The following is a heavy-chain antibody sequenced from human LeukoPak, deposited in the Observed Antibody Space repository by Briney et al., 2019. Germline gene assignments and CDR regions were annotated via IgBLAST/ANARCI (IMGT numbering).Heavy chain of an antibody. CDR3: ARAKYQLDAFGI. V-gene: IGHV4-59*07. Sequence: PSDTLSLTCTVSGGSISSYYWSWIRQPPGKGLEWIGYIYYSGSPNYNPSLKSRVTMSVDTSKNQFSLKLSSVTAADTAVYYCARAKYQLDAFGIWGQGTMVTVSS. D-gene: IGHD2-2*01. J-gene: IGHJ3*02. CDR2: IYYSGSP. CDR1: GGSISSYY.